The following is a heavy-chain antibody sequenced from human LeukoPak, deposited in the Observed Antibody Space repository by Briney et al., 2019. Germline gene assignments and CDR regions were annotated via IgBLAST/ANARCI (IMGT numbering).Heavy chain of an antibody. Sequence: ASVKVSCKASGYTFTGYYMHWVRQAPGQGLEWMGWISAYNGNTNYAQKLQGRVTMTTDTSTSTAYMELRSLRSDDTAVYYCARANYYDSSGYYFWGQGTLVTVSS. J-gene: IGHJ4*02. V-gene: IGHV1-18*04. D-gene: IGHD3-22*01. CDR2: ISAYNGNT. CDR3: ARANYYDSSGYYF. CDR1: GYTFTGYY.